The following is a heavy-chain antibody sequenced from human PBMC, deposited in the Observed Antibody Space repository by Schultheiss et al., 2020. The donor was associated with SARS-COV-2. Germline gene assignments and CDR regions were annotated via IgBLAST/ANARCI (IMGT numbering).Heavy chain of an antibody. CDR2: ISYDGSNK. J-gene: IGHJ4*02. CDR3: ARDTGAPFDY. CDR1: GFTFSRYG. D-gene: IGHD1-26*01. V-gene: IGHV3-30*03. Sequence: GGSLRLSCAASGFTFSRYGMHWVRQAPGKGLEWVAVISYDGSNKYYADSVKGRFTISRDNSKNTLYLQMNSLRAEDTAVYYCARDTGAPFDYWGQGTLVTVSS.